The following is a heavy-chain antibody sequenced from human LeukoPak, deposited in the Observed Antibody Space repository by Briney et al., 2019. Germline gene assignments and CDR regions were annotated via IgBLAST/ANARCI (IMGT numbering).Heavy chain of an antibody. V-gene: IGHV3-23*01. D-gene: IGHD1-26*01. Sequence: GGSLRLSCEASGLSFSAYAMNWVRQAPGKGLEWVSLISGGGGTTNYADSVKGRFTISRDNSKNTLYLQMNSLRAEDTAIYYCAKDGVGPTGDYWGQGTLVTVSS. CDR2: ISGGGGTT. J-gene: IGHJ4*02. CDR1: GLSFSAYA. CDR3: AKDGVGPTGDY.